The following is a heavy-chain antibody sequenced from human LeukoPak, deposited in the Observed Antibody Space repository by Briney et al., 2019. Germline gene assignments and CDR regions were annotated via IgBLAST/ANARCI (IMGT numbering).Heavy chain of an antibody. CDR1: GYTFTSYG. J-gene: IGHJ3*02. Sequence: ASVKVSCKASGYTFTSYGISWVRQAPGQGLDGMGWISAYNGNTNYAQKLQGRVTMTTDTSTSTAYMELRSLRSGDPAVYSCGRDSSATPGEDAFDIWGQGTMVTVSS. D-gene: IGHD2-2*01. CDR2: ISAYNGNT. CDR3: GRDSSATPGEDAFDI. V-gene: IGHV1-18*01.